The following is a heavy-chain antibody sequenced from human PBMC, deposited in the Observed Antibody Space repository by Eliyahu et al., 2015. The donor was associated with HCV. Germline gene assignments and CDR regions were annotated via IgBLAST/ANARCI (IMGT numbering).Heavy chain of an antibody. CDR1: GYTFTGDY. D-gene: IGHD3-10*01. J-gene: IGHJ4*02. V-gene: IGHV1-2*06. CDR3: ARGYYYGSGSLSLDY. CDR2: INLNSGDT. Sequence: QVQLVQSGAEVKKPGASVRVSCKASGYTFTGDYMHWVRQAPGQGLEWMGRINLNSGDTNYAQKFQGRVTLTRDTSISTAYMELSKLTSDDTAVYYCARGYYYGSGSLSLDYWGQGTLVTVSS.